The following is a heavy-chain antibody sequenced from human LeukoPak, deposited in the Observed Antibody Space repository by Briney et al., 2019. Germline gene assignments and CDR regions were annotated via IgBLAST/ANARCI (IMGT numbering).Heavy chain of an antibody. CDR1: GFTFSDYY. CDR2: ISSSGSTI. D-gene: IGHD6-6*01. CDR3: ASSRARHNFDY. V-gene: IGHV3-11*04. J-gene: IGHJ4*02. Sequence: GGSLRLSCAASGFTFSDYYMSWIRQAPGKGLEWVSYISSSGSTIYYADSVKGRFTISRDNAKNSLYLQMNSLRAEDTAVYYCASSRARHNFDYWGQGTLVTVSS.